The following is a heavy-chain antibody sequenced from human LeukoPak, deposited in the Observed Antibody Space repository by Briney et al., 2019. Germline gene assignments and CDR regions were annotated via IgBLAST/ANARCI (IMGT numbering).Heavy chain of an antibody. CDR3: ATDMVGYCNGEGCYSEAY. V-gene: IGHV1-18*01. J-gene: IGHJ4*02. Sequence: GASVKVSCKASGYTFTSYGITWVRQAPGQGLEWMGWISDYNGNTNYAQKLQDRVTMTTDTSTSTAYMELRSLRSDDTAVYYCATDMVGYCNGEGCYSEAYWGQGTLVTVSS. CDR1: GYTFTSYG. CDR2: ISDYNGNT. D-gene: IGHD2-15*01.